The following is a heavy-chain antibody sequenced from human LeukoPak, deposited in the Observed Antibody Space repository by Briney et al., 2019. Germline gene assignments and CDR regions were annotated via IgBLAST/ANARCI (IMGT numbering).Heavy chain of an antibody. V-gene: IGHV5-51*01. Sequence: GESLKISCKGSGYTFTRHWIGWVRQMPGKGLELMGIIDPGDSDTRYGPSFQGQVTFSADKSIRMVYLQWSSLKASDTAIYYCARLNDGFDVWGQGTMVSVSS. J-gene: IGHJ3*01. CDR1: GYTFTRHW. CDR3: ARLNDGFDV. CDR2: IDPGDSDT.